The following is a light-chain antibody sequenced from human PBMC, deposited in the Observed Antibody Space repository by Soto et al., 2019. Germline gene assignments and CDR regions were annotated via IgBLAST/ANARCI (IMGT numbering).Light chain of an antibody. CDR1: QSVGSTN. J-gene: IGKJ1*01. V-gene: IGKV3-20*01. CDR3: QQYDNSRWT. CDR2: GTS. Sequence: EIVLTQSPGTLSLSPGERVTLSCGASQSVGSTNLAWYQQKPGQAPRLLIYGTSSRPIGIPDRFSGSGSGTDFTLTISRLEPEDFAVYYCQQYDNSRWTFGQGTRVEIK.